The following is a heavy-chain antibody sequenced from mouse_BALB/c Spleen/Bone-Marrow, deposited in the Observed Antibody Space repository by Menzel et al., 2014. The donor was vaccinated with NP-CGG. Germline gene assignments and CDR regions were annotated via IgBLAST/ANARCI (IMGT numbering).Heavy chain of an antibody. CDR2: INPYNEGS. CDR1: GYTFTRYV. Sequence: VHVKQSGPELVKPGASVKMSCKASGYTFTRYVIHWVRQKPGQGLDWIGYINPYNEGSKYNEKFKGEATLTSDKSSHTAYMELSSLTSGDSAVYYCARERDYGDYFDYWGQGTTLTVSS. V-gene: IGHV1-14*01. D-gene: IGHD1-1*01. CDR3: ARERDYGDYFDY. J-gene: IGHJ2*01.